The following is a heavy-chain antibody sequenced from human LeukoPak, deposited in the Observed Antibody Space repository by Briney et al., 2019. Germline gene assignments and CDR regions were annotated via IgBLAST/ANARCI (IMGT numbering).Heavy chain of an antibody. Sequence: GRSLRLSCAASGFTFSSYGMHWVRQAPGKGLEWVAVISYDGSNKYYADSVKGRFTISRDNSKNTLYLQMNSLRAEDTAVYYCANVFNPVAGYYFDYWGQGTLVTVSS. CDR1: GFTFSSYG. J-gene: IGHJ4*02. D-gene: IGHD6-19*01. CDR2: ISYDGSNK. V-gene: IGHV3-30*18. CDR3: ANVFNPVAGYYFDY.